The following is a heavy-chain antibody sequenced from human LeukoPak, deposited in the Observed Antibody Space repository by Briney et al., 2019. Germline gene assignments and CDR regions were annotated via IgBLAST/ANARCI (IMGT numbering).Heavy chain of an antibody. CDR2: ISSSSSTI. D-gene: IGHD3-22*01. CDR1: GFTFSSYS. J-gene: IGHJ6*03. V-gene: IGHV3-48*01. Sequence: PRGSLRLSCAASGFTFSSYSMNWVRQAPGKGLEWVSYISSSSSTIYYADSVKGRFTVSRDNAKNSLYLQMNSLRAEDTAVYYCARDSGYYDSSGYFYYYYMDVWGKGTTVTVSS. CDR3: ARDSGYYDSSGYFYYYYMDV.